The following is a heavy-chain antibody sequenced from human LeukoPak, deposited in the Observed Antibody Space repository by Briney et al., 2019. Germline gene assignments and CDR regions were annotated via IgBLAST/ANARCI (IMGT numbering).Heavy chain of an antibody. CDR1: GNTFTNNG. CDR3: ARDRYSSNPAHYYYYMDV. D-gene: IGHD6-13*01. CDR2: ISAYNGNT. J-gene: IGHJ6*03. V-gene: IGHV1-18*01. Sequence: ASVKVSCKASGNTFTNNGISWVRQAPGQGLEWMGWISAYNGNTNYAQKFQGRVTMTTDTSTSTAYMELRSLRSDDTAVYYCARDRYSSNPAHYYYYMDVWGKGTTVTVSS.